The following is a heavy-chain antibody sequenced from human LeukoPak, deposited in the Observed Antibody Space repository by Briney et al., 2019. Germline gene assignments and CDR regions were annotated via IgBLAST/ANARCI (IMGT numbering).Heavy chain of an antibody. CDR3: ARGAVAGTDY. CDR2: IYTSGST. J-gene: IGHJ4*02. CDR1: GGSISSYY. Sequence: SETLSLTCTVSGGSISSYYWSWIRQPAGKGLEWIGRIYTSGSTNYNPSLKSRVAISVDKSKNQFSLKLSSVTAADTAVYYCARGAVAGTDYWGQGTLVTVSS. D-gene: IGHD6-19*01. V-gene: IGHV4-4*07.